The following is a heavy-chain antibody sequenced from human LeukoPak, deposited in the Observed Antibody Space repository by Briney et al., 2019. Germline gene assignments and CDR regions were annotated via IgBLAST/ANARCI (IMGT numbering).Heavy chain of an antibody. CDR1: GDTFTSYD. J-gene: IGHJ4*02. CDR3: ARGNPYCSSASCYNY. Sequence: GASVKVSCTASGDTFTSYDINWVRQAPGQGLEWMGWMNPNSGNTGYAQRFQGRVTMTRDTSISTAYMELSSLRLEDTAVYYCARGNPYCSSASCYNYWGQGTLVTVSS. V-gene: IGHV1-8*01. D-gene: IGHD2-2*02. CDR2: MNPNSGNT.